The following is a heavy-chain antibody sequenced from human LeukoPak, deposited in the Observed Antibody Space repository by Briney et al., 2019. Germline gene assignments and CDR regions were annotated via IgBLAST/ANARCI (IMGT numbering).Heavy chain of an antibody. D-gene: IGHD4-23*01. Sequence: KTSQTLSLTCIVAAGSLSSYYSSWIRQPAGKGLEWDGRIYTSWSTNYNPSLKSRVTMSVDTSKDQFYLKLSSVTAADTAVYYCAREYYGGNSRDGIPWGQGTLVTVSS. J-gene: IGHJ5*02. CDR1: AGSLSSYY. CDR2: IYTSWST. V-gene: IGHV4-4*07. CDR3: AREYYGGNSRDGIP.